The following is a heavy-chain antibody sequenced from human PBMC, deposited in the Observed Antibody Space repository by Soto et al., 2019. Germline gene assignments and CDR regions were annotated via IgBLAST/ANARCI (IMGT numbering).Heavy chain of an antibody. J-gene: IGHJ3*02. Sequence: SVKVSCKASGGTFSSYAISWGRQAPGQGLEWMGGIIPIFGTANYAQKFQGRVTITADESTSTAYMELSSLRSEDTAVDYCARKGFIVCGSQESDVFDIGGQGTMVTVSS. V-gene: IGHV1-69*13. CDR2: IIPIFGTA. CDR3: ARKGFIVCGSQESDVFDI. CDR1: GGTFSSYA. D-gene: IGHD2-21*01.